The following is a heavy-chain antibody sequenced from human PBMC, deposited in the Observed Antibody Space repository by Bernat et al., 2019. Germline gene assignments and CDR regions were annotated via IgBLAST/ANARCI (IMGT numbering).Heavy chain of an antibody. CDR1: GGSISSSSYY. CDR3: ARRGSSGYYLYYFDD. Sequence: QLQLQESGPGLVKPSETLSLTCTVSGGSISSSSYYWGWIRQPPGKGLEWIGSIYYSGSTCYNPSLKSRLTISVDTSNNPFSLKLSSVTAADTAVYYCARRGSSGYYLYYFDDWGQGTLVTVSS. D-gene: IGHD3-22*01. CDR2: IYYSGST. J-gene: IGHJ4*02. V-gene: IGHV4-39*01.